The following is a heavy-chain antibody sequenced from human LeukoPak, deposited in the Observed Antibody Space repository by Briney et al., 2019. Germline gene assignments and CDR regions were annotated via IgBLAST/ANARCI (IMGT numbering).Heavy chain of an antibody. CDR3: ARGRSYSV. V-gene: IGHV3-7*01. D-gene: IGHD1-26*01. CDR2: IKQDGSEK. CDR1: GFTVSSNY. J-gene: IGHJ4*02. Sequence: GGSLRLSCAASGFTVSSNYMSWVRQAPGKGLEWVANIKQDGSEKYYVDSVKGRFTISRDNAKNSLYLQMNSLRAEDTAVYYCARGRSYSVWGQGTLVTVSS.